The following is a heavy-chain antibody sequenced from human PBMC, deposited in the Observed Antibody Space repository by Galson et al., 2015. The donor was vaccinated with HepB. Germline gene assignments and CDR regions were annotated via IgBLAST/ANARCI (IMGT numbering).Heavy chain of an antibody. CDR1: GFTFSSYA. CDR2: ISYDGSNK. Sequence: SLRLSCAASGFTFSSYAMHWVRQAPGKGLEWVAVISYDGSNKYYADSVKGRFTISRDNSKNTLYLQMNSLRAEDTAVYYCAREWAVTTGLRSPGRAPVDVWGQGTTVTVSS. D-gene: IGHD4-17*01. CDR3: AREWAVTTGLRSPGRAPVDV. J-gene: IGHJ6*02. V-gene: IGHV3-30*04.